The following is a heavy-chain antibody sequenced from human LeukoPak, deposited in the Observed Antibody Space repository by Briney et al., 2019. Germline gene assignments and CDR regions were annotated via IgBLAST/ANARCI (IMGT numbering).Heavy chain of an antibody. J-gene: IGHJ4*02. CDR3: ARDCSNGVCFPRDY. CDR1: GYTLSDYG. V-gene: IGHV1-18*01. CDR2: ITTYNGNR. D-gene: IGHD2-8*01. Sequence: ASVKVSCKASGYTLSDYGISWVRQAPEQGLEWVGWITTYNGNRKYAEKFQGRVTMTTDTSTSTYYMEMRSLRSDDTAIYYCARDCSNGVCFPRDYWGQGTQITVST.